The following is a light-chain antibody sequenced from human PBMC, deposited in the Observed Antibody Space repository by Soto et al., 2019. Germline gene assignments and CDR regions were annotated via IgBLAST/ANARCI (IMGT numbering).Light chain of an antibody. CDR2: HDN. Sequence: QSVLTQPPSASGTPGQTVTITCSGSGSNIGSNTINWYQQLPGAAPKLLIHHDNQRPSGVPDRISASKSRTSASLAISGLQSEDEADYYCGGSDDSLNGPVFGGGTQLTVL. V-gene: IGLV1-44*01. CDR1: GSNIGSNT. CDR3: GGSDDSLNGPV. J-gene: IGLJ2*01.